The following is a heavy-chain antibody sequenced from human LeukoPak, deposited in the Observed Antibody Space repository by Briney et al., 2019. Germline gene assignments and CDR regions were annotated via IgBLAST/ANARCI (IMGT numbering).Heavy chain of an antibody. V-gene: IGHV3-74*01. CDR1: GFTFSSYW. Sequence: PGGSLRLSCAASGFTFSSYWMHWVRQAPGKGLVWVSRINSDGSSTSYADSVKGRFTISRDNAKDTLYLQMNSLRAEDTAVYYCARYRGSSGWSYDAFDIWGQGTMVTVSS. CDR2: INSDGSST. D-gene: IGHD6-19*01. CDR3: ARYRGSSGWSYDAFDI. J-gene: IGHJ3*02.